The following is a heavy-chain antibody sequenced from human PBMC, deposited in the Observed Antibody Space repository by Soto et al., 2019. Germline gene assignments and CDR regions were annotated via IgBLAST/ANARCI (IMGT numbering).Heavy chain of an antibody. J-gene: IGHJ4*02. Sequence: LRLSCAASGFTCSSYGMHWVRQAPGKGLEWVAVISYDGSNKYYADSVKGRFTISRDNSKNTLYLQMNSLRAEDTAVYYCAKQTYYYGSGSYSAFDYWGQGTLVTVSS. CDR2: ISYDGSNK. CDR3: AKQTYYYGSGSYSAFDY. CDR1: GFTCSSYG. D-gene: IGHD3-10*01. V-gene: IGHV3-30*18.